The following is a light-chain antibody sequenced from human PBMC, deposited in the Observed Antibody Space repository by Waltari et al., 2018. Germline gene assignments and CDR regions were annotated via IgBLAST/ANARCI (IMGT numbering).Light chain of an antibody. CDR1: QGISNY. CDR3: QQPYFSPRP. Sequence: DIQLTQSPSFLSASVGDRVTITCRASQGISNYLAWYQQKPGTAPQVLIYAASTLRSGVPARFSGSGSGTEFTLTISSLQPEDFATYYCQQPYFSPRPFGQGTKVDVK. V-gene: IGKV1-9*01. CDR2: AAS. J-gene: IGKJ1*01.